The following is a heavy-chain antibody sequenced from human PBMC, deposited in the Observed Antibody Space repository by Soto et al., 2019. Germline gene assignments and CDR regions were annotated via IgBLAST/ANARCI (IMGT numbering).Heavy chain of an antibody. J-gene: IGHJ6*02. CDR2: LYNTGST. D-gene: IGHD6-6*01. CDR1: GASISRYY. V-gene: IGHV4-59*12. CDR3: ARAKEYTRSSGMDV. Sequence: SETLSLTCTVSGASISRYYWSWIRQSPGKGLEWIGYLYNTGSTIYNPSLKSRVTISVDTSKNQFSLQLNSVTPEDTALYYCARAKEYTRSSGMDVWGQGTTVTVSS.